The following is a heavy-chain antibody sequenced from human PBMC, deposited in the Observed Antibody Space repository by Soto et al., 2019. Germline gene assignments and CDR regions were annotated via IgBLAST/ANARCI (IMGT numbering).Heavy chain of an antibody. CDR3: ASYNWNYWCDP. CDR2: IYYSGST. CDR1: GDSVSSGDYY. J-gene: IGHJ5*02. D-gene: IGHD1-7*01. V-gene: IGHV4-61*08. Sequence: QVQLQESGPGLVQPSETLSLTCTVSGDSVSSGDYYWSWIRQPPGKGLEWIGYIYYSGSTTYHPALKSRVTISLYKAKNQFSLTLSAVTAADTAVYYCASYNWNYWCDPWCQGTLVNVSS.